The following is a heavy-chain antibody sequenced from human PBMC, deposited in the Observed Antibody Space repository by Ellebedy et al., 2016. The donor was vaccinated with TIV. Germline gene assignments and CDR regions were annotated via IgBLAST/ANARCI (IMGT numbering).Heavy chain of an antibody. D-gene: IGHD3-16*01. CDR2: TYYRSKWNN. CDR1: GDSVSTDIG. Sequence: SQTLSLTCVISGDSVSTDIGWNWIRQSPSRGLEWLGRTYYRSKWNNDYAVSLKSRITINPDTSKNQFSQQLNSVIPDDTAVYYCARGWFGSGMGVWGQGTTVTVSS. J-gene: IGHJ6*02. V-gene: IGHV6-1*01. CDR3: ARGWFGSGMGV.